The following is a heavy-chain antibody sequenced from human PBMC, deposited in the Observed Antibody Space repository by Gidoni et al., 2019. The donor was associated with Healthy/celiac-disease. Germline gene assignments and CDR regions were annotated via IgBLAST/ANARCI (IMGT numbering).Heavy chain of an antibody. D-gene: IGHD2-15*01. CDR1: GGSISSYY. V-gene: IGHV4-59*01. J-gene: IGHJ3*02. CDR3: ARGLGGPELYCSGGSCYSAAFDI. Sequence: QVQLQESGPGLVKPSETLSLTCTVSGGSISSYYWSWLRQPPGKGLEWIGYIYYSGSTNYNPSLKSRVTISVDTSKNQFSLKLSSVTAADTAVYYCARGLGGPELYCSGGSCYSAAFDIWGQGTMVTVSS. CDR2: IYYSGST.